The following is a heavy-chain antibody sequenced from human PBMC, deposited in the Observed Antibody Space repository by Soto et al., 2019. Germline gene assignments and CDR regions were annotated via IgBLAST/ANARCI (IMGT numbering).Heavy chain of an antibody. J-gene: IGHJ2*01. V-gene: IGHV4-30-2*01. CDR3: ARDLDYGGNSGPFDL. D-gene: IGHD4-17*01. CDR1: GGSINSGGYS. Sequence: SETLSLTCAVSGGSINSGGYSWSWIRQPPGKGLEWIGYIYHGGSTYYNPSLKSRVTISVDKSKNQFSLKLSSVTAADTAVYYCARDLDYGGNSGPFDLWGRGTLVTVSS. CDR2: IYHGGST.